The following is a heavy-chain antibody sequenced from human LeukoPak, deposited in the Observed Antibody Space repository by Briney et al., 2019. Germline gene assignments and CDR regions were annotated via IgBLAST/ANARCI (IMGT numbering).Heavy chain of an antibody. D-gene: IGHD6-6*01. CDR1: GHSFTSHW. V-gene: IGHV5-51*01. J-gene: IGHJ4*02. CDR2: IYPGDSDT. Sequence: GESLQISCKGSGHSFTSHWIGWVRQLPGKGLEWMGIIYPGDSDTRYSPSFQGQVTISADKSIRTAYLQWSSLKASDTAMYYCAWSRIAARPYFDYWGQGTLVTVPS. CDR3: AWSRIAARPYFDY.